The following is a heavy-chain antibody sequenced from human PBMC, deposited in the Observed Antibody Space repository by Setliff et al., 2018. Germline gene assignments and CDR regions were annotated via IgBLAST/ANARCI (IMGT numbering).Heavy chain of an antibody. J-gene: IGHJ3*01. CDR1: GHIFNSYG. CDR2: ISSYNDVT. V-gene: IGHV1-18*01. CDR3: AISTLSICSGGSCPNAFDV. Sequence: GASVKVSCKASGHIFNSYGISWVRQAPGKGLEWVGWISSYNDVTTYAQRFQGRVTLTKDTSTSAAYMELRSLRSGDSAVYYCAISTLSICSGGSCPNAFDVWGQGTMVTVSS. D-gene: IGHD2-15*01.